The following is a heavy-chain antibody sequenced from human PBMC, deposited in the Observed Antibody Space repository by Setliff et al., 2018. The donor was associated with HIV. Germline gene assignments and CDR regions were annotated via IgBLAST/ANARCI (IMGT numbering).Heavy chain of an antibody. D-gene: IGHD3-3*01. V-gene: IGHV4-59*01. J-gene: IGHJ4*02. CDR1: GGSICGYY. CDR3: ARGVNFDY. Sequence: SETLSLTCTVSGGSICGYYWSWIRQPPGKGLEWIGYIYYIGNTNYNPSLKGRVTLSVDTSKNQLSLKLSSVTAADTAVYYCARGVNFDYWGQGTQVTVSS. CDR2: IYYIGNT.